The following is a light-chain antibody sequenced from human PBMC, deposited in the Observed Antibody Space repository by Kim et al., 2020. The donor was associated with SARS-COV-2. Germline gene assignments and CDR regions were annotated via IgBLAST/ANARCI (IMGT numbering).Light chain of an antibody. CDR2: GAS. Sequence: EIVLTQSPGTLSLSPGERATLSCRASQSVDSTYVAWYQQKPGQAPRLLIYGASSRASGIPDRFSGSGSGTDFTLTISRLDPEDFAVYYCQQCRTSPRTFGQGTKVDIK. V-gene: IGKV3-20*01. CDR3: QQCRTSPRT. CDR1: QSVDSTY. J-gene: IGKJ1*01.